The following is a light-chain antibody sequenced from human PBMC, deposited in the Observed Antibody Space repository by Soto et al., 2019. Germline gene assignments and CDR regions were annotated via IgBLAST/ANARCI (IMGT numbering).Light chain of an antibody. Sequence: QSVLTQPPSASGTPGQRVTISCSGSSSNIGSYTVKWYQQLPGTAPKLLIYSNNQRPSGVPDRFSGSKSGTSASLAISGLQSDDEADYYCAAWDDSLNGVVFGGGTKLTVL. CDR3: AAWDDSLNGVV. V-gene: IGLV1-44*01. CDR1: SSNIGSYT. J-gene: IGLJ2*01. CDR2: SNN.